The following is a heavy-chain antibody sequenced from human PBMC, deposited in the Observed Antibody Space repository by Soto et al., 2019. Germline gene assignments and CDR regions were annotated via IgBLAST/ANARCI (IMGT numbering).Heavy chain of an antibody. D-gene: IGHD4-17*01. V-gene: IGHV4-59*08. CDR1: GAASIRYY. J-gene: IGHJ6*02. CDR2: IYYTGTT. Sequence: PSETLNRRYSISGAASIRYYCNWIRQPLGKGLEWIGYIYYTGTTNCNPSLKSRVTISADTSMNEFSLRLSSVTAADTAVYYCARLNGEWVSTGCHGYYGMDVWGQGTTVTVS. CDR3: ARLNGEWVSTGCHGYYGMDV.